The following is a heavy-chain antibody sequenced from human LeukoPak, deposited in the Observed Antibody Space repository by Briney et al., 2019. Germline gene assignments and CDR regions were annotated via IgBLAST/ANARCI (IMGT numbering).Heavy chain of an antibody. Sequence: SETLSLTCTVSGGSISSYYWSWIRQPAGKGLEWIGRIYTSGSTNYNPSLKSRVTMSVDTSKNQFSLKLSSVTAADTAVYYCARATITMALGIPADAFDIWGQGTMVTVSS. D-gene: IGHD3-10*01. CDR1: GGSISSYY. J-gene: IGHJ3*02. CDR3: ARATITMALGIPADAFDI. CDR2: IYTSGST. V-gene: IGHV4-4*07.